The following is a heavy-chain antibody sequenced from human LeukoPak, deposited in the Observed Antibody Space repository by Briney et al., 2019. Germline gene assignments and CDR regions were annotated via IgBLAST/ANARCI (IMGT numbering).Heavy chain of an antibody. V-gene: IGHV3-30-3*01. CDR2: TSYDGINK. D-gene: IGHD6-13*01. J-gene: IGHJ4*02. CDR1: GLTFSTYA. CDR3: ARDLLAGTGGDY. Sequence: PGRSLRLSCAGSGLTFSTYAMQWVRQAPGKGLEWVGVTSYDGINKYYADSVKGRFTISRDNSKNMLYLQMNSLRADDTAVYYCARDLLAGTGGDYWGQGTLVTVSS.